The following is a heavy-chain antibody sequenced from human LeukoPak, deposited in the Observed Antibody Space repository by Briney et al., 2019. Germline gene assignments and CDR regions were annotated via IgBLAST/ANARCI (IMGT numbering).Heavy chain of an antibody. Sequence: SETPSLTCTVSGGSISTYYWSWIRQPPGKGLEWVGYVYYSGSTNYNPSLKSRVTISLDTSKNQFSLMLSSVTAADTAVYFCARGERRDGYTFGYWGQGTLVTVSS. CDR2: VYYSGST. J-gene: IGHJ4*02. V-gene: IGHV4-59*01. CDR1: GGSISTYY. D-gene: IGHD5-24*01. CDR3: ARGERRDGYTFGY.